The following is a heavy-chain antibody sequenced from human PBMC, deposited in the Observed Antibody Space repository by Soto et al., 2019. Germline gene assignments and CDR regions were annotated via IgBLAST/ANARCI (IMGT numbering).Heavy chain of an antibody. D-gene: IGHD4-17*01. CDR1: GFTFSSYW. CDR2: INSDGSST. J-gene: IGHJ4*02. CDR3: ARDVDYGGTRLDY. V-gene: IGHV3-74*01. Sequence: EVQLVESGGGLVQPGGSLRLSCAASGFTFSSYWMHWVRQAPGKGLVWVSRINSDGSSTSYADYVKGRFTISRDNAKNTLYLQMNSLRAEDTAVYYCARDVDYGGTRLDYWGQGTLVTVSS.